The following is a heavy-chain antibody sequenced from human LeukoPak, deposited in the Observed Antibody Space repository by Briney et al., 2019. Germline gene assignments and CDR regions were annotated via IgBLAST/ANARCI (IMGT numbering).Heavy chain of an antibody. CDR2: IIPIFGTA. Sequence: SVKVSCKASGGTFSSYAISWVRQAPGQGLKWRGRIIPIFGTANYAQKFQGRVTITTDESTSTAYMELSSLRSEDTAVYYCARVDGGIDFDYWGQGTLVTVSS. CDR3: ARVDGGIDFDY. D-gene: IGHD2-15*01. V-gene: IGHV1-69*05. CDR1: GGTFSSYA. J-gene: IGHJ4*02.